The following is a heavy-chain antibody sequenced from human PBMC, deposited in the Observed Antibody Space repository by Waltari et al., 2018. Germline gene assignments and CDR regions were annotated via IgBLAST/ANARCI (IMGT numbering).Heavy chain of an antibody. Sequence: QLQLQESGPGLVKPSETLSLTCTVSGGSISSSSYYWGWIRQPPGKGLEWIGSIYYSGSTYYNPSLKSRVTISVDTSKNQFSLKLSSVTAADTAVYYCARQPTYYYDSSGLAWGQGTLVTVSS. J-gene: IGHJ5*02. CDR3: ARQPTYYYDSSGLA. V-gene: IGHV4-39*01. CDR2: IYYSGST. D-gene: IGHD3-22*01. CDR1: GGSISSSSYY.